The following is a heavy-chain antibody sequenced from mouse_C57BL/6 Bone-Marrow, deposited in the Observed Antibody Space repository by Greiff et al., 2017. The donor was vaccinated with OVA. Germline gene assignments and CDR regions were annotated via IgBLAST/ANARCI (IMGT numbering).Heavy chain of an antibody. CDR2: IDPENGDT. CDR3: TPSGTSPAWFAY. Sequence: EVQLQQSGAELVRPGASVKLSCTASGFTFNDDYMHWVKQRPEQGLEWIGWIDPENGDTEYASKFQGKATITADKSSNTAYLQLSSLTSADTAVYDVTPSGTSPAWFAYWGQGTLVTVSA. CDR1: GFTFNDDY. D-gene: IGHD5-1*01. J-gene: IGHJ3*01. V-gene: IGHV14-4*01.